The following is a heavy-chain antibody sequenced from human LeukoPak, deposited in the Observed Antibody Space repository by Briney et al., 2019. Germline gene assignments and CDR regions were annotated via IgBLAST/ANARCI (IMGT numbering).Heavy chain of an antibody. V-gene: IGHV4-30-4*01. CDR2: IYYSGST. J-gene: IGHJ3*02. CDR3: ARIVKKYSYGPPNNAFDI. Sequence: NTSETLSLTCTVSGGSISSGDYYWSWIRQPPGKGLEWIGYIYYSGSTYYNPSLKSRVTISVDTSKNQFSLKLSSVTAADTAVYYCARIVKKYSYGPPNNAFDIWGQGTMVTVSS. D-gene: IGHD5-18*01. CDR1: GGSISSGDYY.